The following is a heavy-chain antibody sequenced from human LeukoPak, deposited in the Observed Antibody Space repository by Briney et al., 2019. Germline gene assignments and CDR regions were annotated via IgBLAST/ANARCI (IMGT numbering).Heavy chain of an antibody. CDR1: GASISNYY. J-gene: IGHJ4*02. CDR2: IFHTGNT. CDR3: ARLRSGMIDY. D-gene: IGHD6-13*01. Sequence: PSETLSLTCTVSGASISNYYWSWIRQPPGKGLEWIGYIFHTGNTHCNPSLKSRVTISIDTSENQFSLKLSSVTAADTAVYYCARLRSGMIDYWGQGTLVTVSS. V-gene: IGHV4-59*08.